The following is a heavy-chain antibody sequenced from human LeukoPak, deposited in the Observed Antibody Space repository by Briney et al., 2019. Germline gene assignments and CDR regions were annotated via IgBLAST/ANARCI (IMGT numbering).Heavy chain of an antibody. CDR1: GFTFNDYG. D-gene: IGHD6-19*01. J-gene: IGHJ4*02. CDR3: ARDSTGYSSGSLE. Sequence: GGSLRLSCAASGFTFNDYGMSWVRQAPGKGLEWVSGINWNGGSTGYADSVKGRFTISRDNAKNSLYLQMNSQRAEDTALYYCARDSTGYSSGSLEWGQGTLVTVSS. CDR2: INWNGGST. V-gene: IGHV3-20*04.